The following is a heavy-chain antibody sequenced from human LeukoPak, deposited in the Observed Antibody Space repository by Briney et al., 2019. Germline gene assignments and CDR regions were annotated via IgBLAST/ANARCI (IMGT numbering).Heavy chain of an antibody. CDR3: ARVLVVTNIVDY. CDR1: GYTFSNYA. Sequence: ASVKVSCKASGYTFSNYAISWVRQAPGQGLEWMGWISGYNGNTNYAHQLQGRVTMTTDTSTSTTYMELRSLRSDDTAMYCCARVLVVTNIVDYWGQGTLVTVSS. J-gene: IGHJ4*02. V-gene: IGHV1-18*01. CDR2: ISGYNGNT. D-gene: IGHD4-23*01.